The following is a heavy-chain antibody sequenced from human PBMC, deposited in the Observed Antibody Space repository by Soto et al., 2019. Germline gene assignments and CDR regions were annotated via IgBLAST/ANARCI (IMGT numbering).Heavy chain of an antibody. CDR2: IYYSGST. CDR3: ARLTMERITMVRGVNYMDV. CDR1: GGSISSSSYY. J-gene: IGHJ6*03. D-gene: IGHD3-10*01. Sequence: SETLSLTCTVSGGSISSSSYYWGWIRQPPGKGLEWIGSIYYSGSTHYNPSLKSRVTISVDTSKNQFSLKLSSVTAADTAVYYCARLTMERITMVRGVNYMDVWGKGTTVTVSS. V-gene: IGHV4-39*01.